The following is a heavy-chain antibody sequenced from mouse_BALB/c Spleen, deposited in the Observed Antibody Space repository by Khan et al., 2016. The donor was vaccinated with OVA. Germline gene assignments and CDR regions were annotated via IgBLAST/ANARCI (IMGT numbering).Heavy chain of an antibody. D-gene: IGHD2-2*01. Sequence: EVQLQQSGPELMKPGASVKISCKASGYSFTTYYIHWVMQSHEKSLEWIGYIDPFSGGTTYNQKFQGKATLTVDKSSSTAYIHISILTSEDSAVDYCTRHGYVAWFTYWGQGTLVTVSA. CDR3: TRHGYVAWFTY. V-gene: IGHV1S135*01. CDR1: GYSFTTYY. J-gene: IGHJ3*01. CDR2: IDPFSGGT.